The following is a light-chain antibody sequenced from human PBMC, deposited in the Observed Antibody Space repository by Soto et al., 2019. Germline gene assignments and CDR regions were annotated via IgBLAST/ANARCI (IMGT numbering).Light chain of an antibody. CDR1: SSNIRSNS. V-gene: IGLV1-44*01. Sequence: QSVLTQPPSAPGTPGQRVTISCFGSSSNIRSNSVTWYQHLPGTAPKIFIYNNNQRPSGVPDRFSGSKSGTSASLAISALQSEDEADYYCGAWDDSLNRPVLGGGTKLTVL. CDR3: GAWDDSLNRPV. CDR2: NNN. J-gene: IGLJ2*01.